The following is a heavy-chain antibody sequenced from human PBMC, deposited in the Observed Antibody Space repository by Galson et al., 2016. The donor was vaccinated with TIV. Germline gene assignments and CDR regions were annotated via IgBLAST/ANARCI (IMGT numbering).Heavy chain of an antibody. CDR3: ARVRFRSSSNCLGYLDY. CDR2: IWYDGVKT. J-gene: IGHJ4*02. V-gene: IGHV3-33*01. CDR1: GFTFGTYG. D-gene: IGHD2-2*01. Sequence: SLRLSCAASGFTFGTYGMHWVRQAPGKGLEWVGVIWYDGVKTDYVDSVKGRFSISRDNSKNTLYLQMDRLRAEDTAVYYCARVRFRSSSNCLGYLDYWGQGALVTVSS.